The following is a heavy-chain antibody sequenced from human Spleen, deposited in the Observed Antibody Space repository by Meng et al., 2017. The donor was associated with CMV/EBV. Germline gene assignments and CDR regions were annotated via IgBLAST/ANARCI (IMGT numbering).Heavy chain of an antibody. CDR3: ARTFPECGITACDDYGMDV. CDR1: GFIFDDYG. D-gene: IGHD1-14*01. Sequence: GESLKISCAASGFIFDDYGMSWVRQAPGKGLEWVSSITSSSSHLTYADSLQGRFIISRDNAKNSLYLQINSLRADDTAVYYCARTFPECGITACDDYGMDVWGQGTTVTVSS. CDR2: ITSSSSHL. V-gene: IGHV3-21*01. J-gene: IGHJ6*02.